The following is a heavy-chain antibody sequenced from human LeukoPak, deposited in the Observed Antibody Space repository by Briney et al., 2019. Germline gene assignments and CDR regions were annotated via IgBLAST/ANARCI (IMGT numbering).Heavy chain of an antibody. CDR1: GFTFSSYA. D-gene: IGHD6-19*01. Sequence: GGSLRLSCAASGFTFSSYAMHWVRQAPGKGLEYVSAISSNGGSTYYANSVKGRFTISRDNSENTLYLQMGSLRAEDMAVYYCARRPGYSSGCFDPWGQGTLVTVSS. CDR2: ISSNGGST. V-gene: IGHV3-64*01. J-gene: IGHJ5*02. CDR3: ARRPGYSSGCFDP.